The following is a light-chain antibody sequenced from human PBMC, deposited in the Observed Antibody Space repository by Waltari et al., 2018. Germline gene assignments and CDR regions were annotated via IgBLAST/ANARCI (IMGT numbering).Light chain of an antibody. CDR1: CGDVGRYNY. V-gene: IGLV2-14*01. CDR3: SSYTSDTTLI. J-gene: IGLJ2*01. Sequence: QCDLTQPASVSGHPGQSITNPFPGTCGDVGRYNYVSWFQQHPGKAPKLIIYEVTKRPSGISDRFSGSKPGNTASRTISGLQADDEADYYCSSYTSDTTLIFGGGTELTVL. CDR2: EVT.